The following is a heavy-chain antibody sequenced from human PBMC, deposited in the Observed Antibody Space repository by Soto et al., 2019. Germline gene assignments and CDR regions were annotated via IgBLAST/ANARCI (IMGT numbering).Heavy chain of an antibody. D-gene: IGHD6-19*01. J-gene: IGHJ3*02. V-gene: IGHV1-69*01. CDR1: GGTFSSYG. CDR3: AREGYNSGRDALDI. CDR2: ISPMVATA. Sequence: QVQLVQSGAEEEKPGSSVKVSCKAPGGTFSSYGISWVRQAPGQGLEWMGGISPMVATANYAKKFQGRVTMTADESTTTVYMELSSLRSEDTAAYYCAREGYNSGRDALDIWGQGTMVTVSS.